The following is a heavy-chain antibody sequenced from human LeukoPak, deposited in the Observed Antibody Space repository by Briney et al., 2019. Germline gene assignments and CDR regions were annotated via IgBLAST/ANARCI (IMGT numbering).Heavy chain of an antibody. CDR1: GFTFSSYS. D-gene: IGHD2-2*01. V-gene: IGHV3-21*01. CDR2: ISSSSSYI. CDR3: ARGNGFGYVDPFDY. J-gene: IGHJ4*02. Sequence: PGGSLRLSCAASGFTFSSYSMNWVRQAPGKGLEWVSSISSSSSYIYYADSVKGRFTISRDNAKNSLYLQMNSLRAEDTAVYYCARGNGFGYVDPFDYWGQGTLVTVSS.